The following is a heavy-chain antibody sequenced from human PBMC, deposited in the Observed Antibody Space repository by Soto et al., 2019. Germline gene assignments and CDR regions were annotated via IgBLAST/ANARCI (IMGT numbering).Heavy chain of an antibody. D-gene: IGHD5-18*01. Sequence: HTGGSLRLSCEASGFTFTMYWMHWVRQAPGKGLVWVSRVNSDGTGTTYADSVKGRFTVSRDNAKNSVFLQMDSLRAEDAGVYFCARGDTGYSYGKVDLWGQGTLVTVSS. CDR3: ARGDTGYSYGKVDL. J-gene: IGHJ5*02. CDR1: GFTFTMYW. CDR2: VNSDGTGT. V-gene: IGHV3-74*01.